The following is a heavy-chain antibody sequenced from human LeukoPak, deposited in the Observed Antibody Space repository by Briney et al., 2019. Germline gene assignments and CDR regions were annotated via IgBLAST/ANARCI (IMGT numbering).Heavy chain of an antibody. Sequence: KSSETLSLTCTVSGGSISSYYWSWIRQPPGEGLEWIGYIYYSGSTNYNPSLKSRVTISVDTSKNQFSLKLSSVTAADTAVYYCARHRGGGSYYRYFDYWGQGTLVTVSS. CDR1: GGSISSYY. V-gene: IGHV4-59*08. J-gene: IGHJ4*02. CDR2: IYYSGST. D-gene: IGHD1-26*01. CDR3: ARHRGGGSYYRYFDY.